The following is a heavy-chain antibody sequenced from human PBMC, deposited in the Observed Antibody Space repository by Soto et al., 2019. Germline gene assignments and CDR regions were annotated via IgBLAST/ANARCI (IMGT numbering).Heavy chain of an antibody. CDR3: ARVLGYCTNGVCYTPSQNYFDY. Sequence: GGSLRLSCAASGFTFSSYSMNWVRQAPGKGLEWVSSISSSSSYIYYADSVKGRFTISRDNAKNSLHLQMNSLRAEDTAVYYCARVLGYCTNGVCYTPSQNYFDYWGQGTLVTVSS. J-gene: IGHJ4*02. D-gene: IGHD2-8*01. V-gene: IGHV3-21*01. CDR2: ISSSSSYI. CDR1: GFTFSSYS.